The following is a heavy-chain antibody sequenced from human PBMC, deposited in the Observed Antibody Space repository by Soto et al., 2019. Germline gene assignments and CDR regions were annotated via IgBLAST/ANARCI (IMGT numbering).Heavy chain of an antibody. CDR2: ISAYNGNT. CDR3: ARAYYYDSSGYPIPYYYYGMDV. J-gene: IGHJ6*02. Sequence: ASVKVSCKASGYTFTSYCISWVRQAPGQGLEWMGWISAYNGNTNYAQKLQGRVTMTTDTSTSTAYMELRSLRSDDTAVYYCARAYYYDSSGYPIPYYYYGMDVWGQGTTVTVSS. V-gene: IGHV1-18*01. D-gene: IGHD3-22*01. CDR1: GYTFTSYC.